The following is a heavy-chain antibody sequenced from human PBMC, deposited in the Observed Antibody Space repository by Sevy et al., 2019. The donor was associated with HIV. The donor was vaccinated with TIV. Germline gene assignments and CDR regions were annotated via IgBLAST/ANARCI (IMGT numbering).Heavy chain of an antibody. CDR2: IYYSGST. Sequence: SETLSLTCTVSGGSISSGGYYWSWIRQHPGKGLEWIGYIYYSGSTYYNPSLKSRVTISLDTSKNQFSLKLSSVTAADTAVYYCARDPMYYYDSSGYADLYGGYFDIWGQRTMVTVSS. CDR3: ARDPMYYYDSSGYADLYGGYFDI. V-gene: IGHV4-31*03. CDR1: GGSISSGGYY. J-gene: IGHJ3*02. D-gene: IGHD3-22*01.